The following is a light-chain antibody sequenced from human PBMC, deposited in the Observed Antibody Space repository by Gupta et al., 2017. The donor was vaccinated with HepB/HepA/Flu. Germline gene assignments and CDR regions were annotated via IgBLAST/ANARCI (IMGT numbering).Light chain of an antibody. J-gene: IGLJ2*01. Sequence: GQKVTISCSGSSSNLGNNYVSWYQQLPGPAPKLLIYENNKRPSGIPDRFSGSKSGTSATLGITGLQTGDEADYYGGTWDSSLSAVVFGGGTKLTVL. CDR3: GTWDSSLSAVV. CDR1: SSNLGNNY. CDR2: ENN. V-gene: IGLV1-51*02.